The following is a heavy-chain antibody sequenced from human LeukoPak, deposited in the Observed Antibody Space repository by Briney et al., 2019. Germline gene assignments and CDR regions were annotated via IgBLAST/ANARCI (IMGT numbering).Heavy chain of an antibody. CDR3: APDRPPPTKDDDY. CDR1: GGTFSSYA. Sequence: ASVKVSCKASGGTFSSYAISWVRQAPGLGLEWMGRIIPILGIANYAQKFQGRVTITADKSTSTAYMELSSLRSEDTAVYYCAPDRPPPTKDDDYWGQGTLVTVSS. CDR2: IIPILGIA. D-gene: IGHD5-24*01. V-gene: IGHV1-69*04. J-gene: IGHJ4*02.